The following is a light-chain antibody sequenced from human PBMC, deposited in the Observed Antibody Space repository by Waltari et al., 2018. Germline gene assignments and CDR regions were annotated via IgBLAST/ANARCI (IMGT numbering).Light chain of an antibody. CDR2: GTY. Sequence: EIVLTQSPATLSGSPGETVTLSCTASQSVRGNLAWYQQRPGQAPRLLISGTYSRATGIPARFSGSGSDTQFTLTISSLQSEDFAVYYCQHYNEWPPITCGPGTRVDIK. V-gene: IGKV3-15*01. CDR1: QSVRGN. J-gene: IGKJ3*01. CDR3: QHYNEWPPIT.